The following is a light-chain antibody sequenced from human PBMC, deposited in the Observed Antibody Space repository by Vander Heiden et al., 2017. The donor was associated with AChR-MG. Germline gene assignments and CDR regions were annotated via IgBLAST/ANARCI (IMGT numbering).Light chain of an antibody. CDR2: GAS. CDR3: QQYGSSPLT. V-gene: IGKV3-20*01. CDR1: QIVSSNY. Sequence: EIVLTQSPGTLSLSPGERATLSCRASQIVSSNYLAWYQQKPGQPPRLLIYGASSGSETDFSLTISRLEPEDFAVYSCQQYGSSPLTFGGGTKVEIK. J-gene: IGKJ4*01.